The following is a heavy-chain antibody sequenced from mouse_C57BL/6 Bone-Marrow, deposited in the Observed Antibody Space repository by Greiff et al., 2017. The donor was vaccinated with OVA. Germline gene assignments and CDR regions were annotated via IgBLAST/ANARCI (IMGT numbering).Heavy chain of an antibody. J-gene: IGHJ3*01. V-gene: IGHV14-4*01. CDR3: TRGLTSFAY. D-gene: IGHD2-4*01. CDR2: IDPENGDT. CDR1: GFNIKDDY. Sequence: EVQLKESGAELVRPGASVKLSCTASGFNIKDDYMHWVKQRPEQGLEWIGWIDPENGDTEYASKFQGKATITADTSSNTAYLQLSSLTSEDTAVYYCTRGLTSFAYWGQGTLVTVSA.